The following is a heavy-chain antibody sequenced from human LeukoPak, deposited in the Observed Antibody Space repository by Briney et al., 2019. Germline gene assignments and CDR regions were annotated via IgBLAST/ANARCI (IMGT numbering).Heavy chain of an antibody. CDR1: GFAFSGYW. Sequence: PGGSLRLSCAASGFAFSGYWMSWVRQAPDKGLEWVANINQDASSISYAGSVKGRFTISRDNSKNTLYLQMNSLRAEDTAVYYCAKFYDILTGYFDYWGQGTLVTVSS. D-gene: IGHD3-9*01. CDR2: INQDASSI. CDR3: AKFYDILTGYFDY. V-gene: IGHV3-7*05. J-gene: IGHJ4*02.